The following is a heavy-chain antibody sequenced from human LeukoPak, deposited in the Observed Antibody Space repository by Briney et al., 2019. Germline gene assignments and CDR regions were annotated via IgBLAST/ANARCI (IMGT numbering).Heavy chain of an antibody. J-gene: IGHJ4*02. V-gene: IGHV4-59*01. CDR2: VFYSGPT. D-gene: IGHD1-26*01. CDR1: GDSIDSCY. CDR3: AGRSARYFDS. Sequence: SETLSLTCTVSGDSIDSCYWSWIRQPPGEGLQWIGYVFYSGPTNYDASLKSRVAISVGRSKNQFSLKLTSVSAADTAVYYCAGRSARYFDSWGQGTPVTVSS.